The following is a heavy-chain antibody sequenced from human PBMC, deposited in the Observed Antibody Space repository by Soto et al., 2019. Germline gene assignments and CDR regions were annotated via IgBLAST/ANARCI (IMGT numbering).Heavy chain of an antibody. CDR3: ARESTDYYGMDV. J-gene: IGHJ6*02. CDR2: ISSSSSTI. V-gene: IGHV3-48*02. Sequence: EVPLVESGGGLVQPGGSLRLSCAASGFTFSSYSMNWVRQAPGKGLEWVSYISSSSSTIYYADSVKGRFTISRDNAKNSLYLQMNRLRDEDTAVYYCARESTDYYGMDVWGQGTTVTVSS. CDR1: GFTFSSYS.